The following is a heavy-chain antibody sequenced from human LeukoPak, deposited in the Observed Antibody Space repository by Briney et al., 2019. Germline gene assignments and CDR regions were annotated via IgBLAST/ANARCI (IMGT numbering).Heavy chain of an antibody. V-gene: IGHV3-20*04. Sequence: GGSLRLSCAASGFTFDDYGMSWVRQAPGKGLEWVSGINWNGGSTGYADSVKGRFTISGDNAKNSLYLQMNSLRAEDTALYYCARDIAVAGKTYYFDYWGQGTLVTVSS. J-gene: IGHJ4*02. CDR3: ARDIAVAGKTYYFDY. D-gene: IGHD6-19*01. CDR2: INWNGGST. CDR1: GFTFDDYG.